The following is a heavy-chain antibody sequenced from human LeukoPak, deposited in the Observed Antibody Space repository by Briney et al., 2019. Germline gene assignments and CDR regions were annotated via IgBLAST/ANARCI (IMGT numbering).Heavy chain of an antibody. V-gene: IGHV4-59*01. J-gene: IGHJ4*02. Sequence: PSETLSLTCTVSGGSISSYYWSWIRQPPGKGLEWIGYISYSGSTNYNPSIKSRVTISVDTSKNQFSLKLSSVTAADTAVYYCAKYVWGSYPTFEDYWGQGTLVTVSS. CDR3: AKYVWGSYPTFEDY. CDR2: ISYSGST. D-gene: IGHD3-16*02. CDR1: GGSISSYY.